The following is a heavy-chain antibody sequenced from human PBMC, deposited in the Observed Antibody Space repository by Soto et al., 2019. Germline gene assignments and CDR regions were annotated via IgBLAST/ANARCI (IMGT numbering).Heavy chain of an antibody. CDR3: ARDRGYSYGYYYYGMDV. Sequence: QVQLVQSGAEVKKPGASVKVSCKASGYTFTSYGISWVRQAPGQGLEWMGWISAYNGNTNYAQKLQGRVTMTTDTSTSTAYMELRSLGSDDTAVYYCARDRGYSYGYYYYGMDVWGQGTTVTVSS. V-gene: IGHV1-18*01. J-gene: IGHJ6*02. CDR2: ISAYNGNT. D-gene: IGHD5-18*01. CDR1: GYTFTSYG.